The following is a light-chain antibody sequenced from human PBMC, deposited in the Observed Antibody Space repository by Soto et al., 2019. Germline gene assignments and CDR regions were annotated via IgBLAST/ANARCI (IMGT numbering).Light chain of an antibody. J-gene: IGLJ1*01. CDR2: EGS. CDR1: SSDVGSYNP. V-gene: IGLV2-23*01. CDR3: YSYAGSITYV. Sequence: QSALTQPASVSGSPGQSITISCTGTSSDVGSYNPVSWYQQHPGKAPKLMIYEGSKRPSGVSNRFSGHKSGNTASLTITGYQAEDEADYYCYSYAGSITYVFGTGTKLTVL.